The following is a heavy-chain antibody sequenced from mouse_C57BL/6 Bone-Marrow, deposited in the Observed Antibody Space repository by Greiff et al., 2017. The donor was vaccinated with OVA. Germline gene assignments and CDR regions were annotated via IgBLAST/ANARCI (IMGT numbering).Heavy chain of an antibody. CDR2: IRSKSNNYAT. Sequence: EVKLMEPGGGLVQPKGSLQLSCAASGFSFNTYTMNWVRQAPGQGLEWVARIRSKSNNYATYYADSVKDRFTISRDDSESMLYLQMNNFKTEVTAMYYCVRLPPPLAVDYWGQGTSVTVSS. V-gene: IGHV10-1*01. J-gene: IGHJ4*01. CDR1: GFSFNTYT. CDR3: VRLPPPLAVDY. D-gene: IGHD6-1*01.